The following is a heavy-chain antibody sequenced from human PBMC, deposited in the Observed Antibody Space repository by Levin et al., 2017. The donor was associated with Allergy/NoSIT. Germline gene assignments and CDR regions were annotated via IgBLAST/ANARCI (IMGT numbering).Heavy chain of an antibody. CDR3: ARQMGISFDY. CDR2: IKQDGSQK. Sequence: GESLKISCAASGFTFSNYWISWVRWAPGKGLEWVANIKQDGSQKYYLDSVRGRFTISRDNAENSLYLQMNSLRVEETAVYYCARQMGISFDYWGQGSLVTVSS. J-gene: IGHJ4*02. D-gene: IGHD5-24*01. CDR1: GFTFSNYW. V-gene: IGHV3-7*01.